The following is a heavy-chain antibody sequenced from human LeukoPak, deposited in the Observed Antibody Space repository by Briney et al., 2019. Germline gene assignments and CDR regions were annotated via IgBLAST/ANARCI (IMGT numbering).Heavy chain of an antibody. J-gene: IGHJ4*02. CDR1: GFTFSSYW. D-gene: IGHD1-1*01. Sequence: PGGSLRLSCAASGFTFSSYWMSWARQAPGKGLEWAANIKQDGSEKYYVDSVKGRFTISRDNAKNSLYLQMNSLRAEDTAVYYCARGRTGTTLYFDYWGQGTLVTVSS. CDR2: IKQDGSEK. V-gene: IGHV3-7*01. CDR3: ARGRTGTTLYFDY.